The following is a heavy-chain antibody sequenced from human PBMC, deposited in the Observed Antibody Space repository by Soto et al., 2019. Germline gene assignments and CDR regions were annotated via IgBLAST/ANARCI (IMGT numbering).Heavy chain of an antibody. CDR2: ISSSSSYI. J-gene: IGHJ6*02. CDR3: ARDIVVVVAATGRFNYYYYGMDV. Sequence: GGSLRLSCAASGFTFSSYSMNWVRQAPGKGLEWVSSISSSSSYIYYADSVKGRFTISRDNAKNSLYLQMNSLRAEDTAVYYCARDIVVVVAATGRFNYYYYGMDVWGQGTTVTVSS. D-gene: IGHD2-15*01. CDR1: GFTFSSYS. V-gene: IGHV3-21*01.